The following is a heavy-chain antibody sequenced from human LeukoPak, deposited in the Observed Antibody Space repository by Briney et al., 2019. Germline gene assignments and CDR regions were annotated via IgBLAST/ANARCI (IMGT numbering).Heavy chain of an antibody. CDR3: ARQGAFAMATTFYFDY. CDR1: GGSISSGDYY. J-gene: IGHJ4*02. CDR2: IYYSGST. Sequence: SETLSLTCTVSGGSISSGDYYWSWIRQPPGTGLEWIGYIYYSGSTNYNPSLKSRVTISVDTSKNQFSLKLSSVTAADTAVYYCARQGAFAMATTFYFDYWGQGTLVTVSS. V-gene: IGHV4-61*08. D-gene: IGHD5-24*01.